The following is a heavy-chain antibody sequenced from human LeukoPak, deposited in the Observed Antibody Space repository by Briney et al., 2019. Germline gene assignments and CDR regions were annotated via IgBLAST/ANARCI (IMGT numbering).Heavy chain of an antibody. CDR2: ISYDGSNK. CDR3: AKDDTENCSGGSCSDYYFDY. Sequence: GGSLRLSCAASGFTFSSYGMHWVRQAPGKGLEWVAVISYDGSNKYYADSVKGRFTISRDNSKNTLYLQMNSLRAEDTTVYYCAKDDTENCSGGSCSDYYFDYWGQGTLVTVSS. J-gene: IGHJ4*02. D-gene: IGHD2-15*01. V-gene: IGHV3-30*18. CDR1: GFTFSSYG.